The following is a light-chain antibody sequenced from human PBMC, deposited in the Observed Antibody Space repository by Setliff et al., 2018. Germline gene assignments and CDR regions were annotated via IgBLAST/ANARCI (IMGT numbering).Light chain of an antibody. Sequence: QSVLTQPRSVSASPGQSVIISCNASGGDFGTSNYVSWYQQHPGKGPKFLIFDVSKRPSGVPDRFSGSKSGNTASLSISGLQADDEADYYCCSYTGTYSWVFGGGTQLTVL. CDR2: DVS. V-gene: IGLV2-11*01. J-gene: IGLJ3*02. CDR3: CSYTGTYSWV. CDR1: GGDFGTSNY.